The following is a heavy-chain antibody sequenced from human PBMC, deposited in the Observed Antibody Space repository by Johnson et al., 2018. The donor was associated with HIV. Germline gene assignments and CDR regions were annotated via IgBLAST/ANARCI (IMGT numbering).Heavy chain of an antibody. D-gene: IGHD6-19*01. J-gene: IGHJ3*02. CDR2: INEDGSEE. Sequence: EVQLMESGGGVVQRGGSLRLSCAASGFTFSNYWMSWVRQAPGKGLEWVANINEDGSEEYYVDSMECRFIISRDNAKNSLYLQIDSLRAEDTSVYYCARDGIYSSPWDAFDIWGQGTLVTVSS. CDR1: GFTFSNYW. V-gene: IGHV3-7*05. CDR3: ARDGIYSSPWDAFDI.